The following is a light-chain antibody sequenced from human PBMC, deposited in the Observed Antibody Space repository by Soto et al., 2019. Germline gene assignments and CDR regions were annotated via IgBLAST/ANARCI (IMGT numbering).Light chain of an antibody. CDR1: QSISNW. J-gene: IGKJ1*01. CDR3: QQYDTYWT. Sequence: DLQMTQSPSTLSASVGDRIIITFRASQSISNWLAWYQQKPGKAPNLLIYKASSLKSGVPSRFSGSGSGTEFTLTISSMKPDDFATYYCQQYDTYWTFCQGTKVDIK. CDR2: KAS. V-gene: IGKV1-5*03.